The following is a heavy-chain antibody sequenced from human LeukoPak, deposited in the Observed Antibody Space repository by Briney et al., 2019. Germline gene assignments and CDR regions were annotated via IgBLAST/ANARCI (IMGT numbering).Heavy chain of an antibody. D-gene: IGHD2-2*01. CDR2: IYYSGST. CDR3: AGVGSPAADAFDI. V-gene: IGHV4-31*03. J-gene: IGHJ3*02. CDR1: GGSMCRCGYF. Sequence: PSQTLSLTCTVSGGSMCRCGYFWSWIRQHPGKGLEWIGYIYYSGSTYYNPSLKSRVTISVDTSKNQFSLKLSSVTAADTAVYYCAGVGSPAADAFDIWGQGTMVTVSS.